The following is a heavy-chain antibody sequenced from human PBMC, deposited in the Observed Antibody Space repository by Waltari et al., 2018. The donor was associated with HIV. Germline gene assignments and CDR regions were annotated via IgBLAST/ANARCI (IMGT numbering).Heavy chain of an antibody. V-gene: IGHV4-30-4*01. CDR1: GRSISSRDYY. CDR3: ARVRGPYDSSGYFQYYFDY. CDR2: IYYSGST. D-gene: IGHD3-22*01. Sequence: QVQMQESGPGLVQPYQTPTLTCPVSGRSISSRDYYWSWVRQPPGKGLEWIGYIYYSGSTYYNPSRKSRVTISVDTSKNQFSLKLSSVTAADTAVYYCARVRGPYDSSGYFQYYFDYWGQGTLVTVSS. J-gene: IGHJ4*02.